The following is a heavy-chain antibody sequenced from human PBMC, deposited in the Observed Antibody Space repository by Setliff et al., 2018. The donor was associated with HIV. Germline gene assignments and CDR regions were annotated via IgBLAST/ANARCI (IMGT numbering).Heavy chain of an antibody. CDR3: ARGYGSWDY. J-gene: IGHJ4*02. CDR2: INDSGSS. CDR1: GGSFSAYY. Sequence: PSETLSLTCAVYGGSFSAYYWSWIRQPPGKGLEWIGEINDSGSSKYNPSLQSRVTISVDTSKNQFSLKLKSMTAADTAVYYCARGYGSWDYWGQGTLVTVSS. V-gene: IGHV4-34*01. D-gene: IGHD2-2*03.